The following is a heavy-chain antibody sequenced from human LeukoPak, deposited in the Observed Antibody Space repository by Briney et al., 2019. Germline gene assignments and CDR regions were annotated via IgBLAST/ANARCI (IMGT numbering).Heavy chain of an antibody. D-gene: IGHD2-15*01. V-gene: IGHV6-1*01. Sequence: SQTLSLTCAISGDSVSSNSAAWTWTRQSPSRGLEWLGRTYYRSKWYNDYAVSVKSRITINPDTSKNQFSLQLNSVTPEDTAVYYCARGGGRDNWFDPWGQGTLVTVSS. J-gene: IGHJ5*02. CDR1: GDSVSSNSAA. CDR3: ARGGGRDNWFDP. CDR2: TYYRSKWYN.